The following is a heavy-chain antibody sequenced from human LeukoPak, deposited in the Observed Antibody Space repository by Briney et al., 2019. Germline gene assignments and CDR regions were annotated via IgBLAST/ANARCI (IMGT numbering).Heavy chain of an antibody. CDR1: GGSISSGGYY. CDR3: ARPSIAAAGFGAFDI. D-gene: IGHD6-13*01. V-gene: IGHV4-30-2*01. CDR2: IHHSGDT. Sequence: SQTLSLTCTVSGGSISSGGYYWSWIRQPPGKGLEWIGYIHHSGDTYQNPSLKSRVTVSSDRSKNQFYLKLSSVTAADTAVYYCARPSIAAAGFGAFDIWGQGTMVTVSS. J-gene: IGHJ3*02.